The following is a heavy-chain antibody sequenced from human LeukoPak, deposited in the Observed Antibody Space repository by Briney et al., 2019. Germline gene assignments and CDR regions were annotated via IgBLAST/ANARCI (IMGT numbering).Heavy chain of an antibody. CDR1: GESFSGYY. Sequence: PSETLSLTCAVYGESFSGYYWNWIRQPPGKGLEWIGEINHSGSTSYNPSLESRVAISVDTSKNQFSLKLSSVTAADTAVYYCARGGYAKPLYYFHYWGQGTLVTVSS. CDR2: INHSGST. V-gene: IGHV4-34*01. J-gene: IGHJ4*02. D-gene: IGHD5-12*01. CDR3: ARGGYAKPLYYFHY.